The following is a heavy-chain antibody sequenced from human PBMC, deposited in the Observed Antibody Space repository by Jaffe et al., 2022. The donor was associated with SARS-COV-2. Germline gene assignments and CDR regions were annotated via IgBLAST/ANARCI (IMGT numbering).Heavy chain of an antibody. J-gene: IGHJ6*02. Sequence: QVQLQESGPGLVKPSETLSLTCTVSGGSISSYYWSWIRQPPGKGLEWIGYIYYSGSTNYNPSLKSRVTISVDTSKNQFSLKLSSVTAADTAVYYCARGALLGGTMVRGTKDYYYYGMDVWGQGTTVTVSS. D-gene: IGHD3-10*01. V-gene: IGHV4-59*01. CDR3: ARGALLGGTMVRGTKDYYYYGMDV. CDR2: IYYSGST. CDR1: GGSISSYY.